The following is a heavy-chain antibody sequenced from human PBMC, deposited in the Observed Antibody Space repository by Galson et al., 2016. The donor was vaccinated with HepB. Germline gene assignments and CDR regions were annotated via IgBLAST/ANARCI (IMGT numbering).Heavy chain of an antibody. CDR1: GGSFSGYY. CDR3: SRGGLLRVLEWLSDYYGMDV. V-gene: IGHV4-34*01. CDR2: INHSGST. D-gene: IGHD3-3*01. J-gene: IGHJ6*02. Sequence: SETLSLTCAVYGGSFSGYYWSWIRQPPGKGLEWIGEINHSGSTNYNPSLKSRVTISVDTSKHQFSLQLSSVTSAYTAVYYRSRGGLLRVLEWLSDYYGMDVWGQGTTVTVSS.